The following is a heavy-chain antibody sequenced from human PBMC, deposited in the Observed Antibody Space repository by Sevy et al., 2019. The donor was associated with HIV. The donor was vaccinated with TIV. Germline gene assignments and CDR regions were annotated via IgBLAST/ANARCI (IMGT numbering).Heavy chain of an antibody. J-gene: IGHJ4*02. CDR3: XXXXXXXXPHPFDY. V-gene: IGHV4-59*01. CDR2: IDDSGTT. CDR1: SGSINNYY. Sequence: SETLSLTCTVSSGSINNYYWNWVRQPPGKGLEWIGYIDDSGTTKYNASLKSRVTMSVDTSKNHFSLRLSSVTAADTXXXXXXXXXXXXXPHPFDYWGQGALVTVSS.